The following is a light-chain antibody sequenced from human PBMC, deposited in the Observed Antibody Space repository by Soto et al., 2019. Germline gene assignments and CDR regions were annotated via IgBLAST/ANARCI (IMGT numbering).Light chain of an antibody. V-gene: IGLV4-69*01. J-gene: IGLJ2*01. CDR2: LDSDGSH. CDR1: SGHSSYA. Sequence: QLVLTQSPSAFASLGASVKLTCTLSSGHSSYAIAWHQQQPEKGPRYLMKLDSDGSHTKGDAIPDRFSGSSSGAERYLTISSLQSEDEADYYCQTWGTGIHVVFGGGTKVTVL. CDR3: QTWGTGIHVV.